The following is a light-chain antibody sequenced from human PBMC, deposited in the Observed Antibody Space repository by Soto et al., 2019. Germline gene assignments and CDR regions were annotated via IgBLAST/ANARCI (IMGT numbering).Light chain of an antibody. CDR1: SSDVGGYNL. Sequence: QSALTQPASVSGSPGQSITISCTGTSSDVGGYNLVSWYQHHPDKAPKLIIYEVSERPSGVSNRFSGSKSGNTASLTISGLQAEDEADYYCCSYADVRTLVFGGGTKLTVL. J-gene: IGLJ2*01. CDR3: CSYADVRTLV. V-gene: IGLV2-23*02. CDR2: EVS.